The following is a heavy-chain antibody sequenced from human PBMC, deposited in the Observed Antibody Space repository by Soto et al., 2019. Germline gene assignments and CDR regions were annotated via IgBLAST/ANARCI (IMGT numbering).Heavy chain of an antibody. Sequence: SETLSLTCTVSGGSISSSSYYWGWIRQPPGKGLEWIGSIYYSGSTYYNPSLKSRVTISVDTSKNQFSLKLSSVTAADTAVYYCAGGGDYVEDYYYYYMDVWGKGTTVTVSS. D-gene: IGHD4-17*01. CDR1: GGSISSSSYY. V-gene: IGHV4-39*01. CDR2: IYYSGST. J-gene: IGHJ6*03. CDR3: AGGGDYVEDYYYYYMDV.